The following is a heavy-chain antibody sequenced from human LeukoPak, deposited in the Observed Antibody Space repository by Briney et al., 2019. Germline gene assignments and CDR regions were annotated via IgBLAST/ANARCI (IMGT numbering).Heavy chain of an antibody. J-gene: IGHJ4*02. D-gene: IGHD1-26*01. CDR2: ITHNGKS. V-gene: IGHV4-34*01. CDR1: GASFSGYY. Sequence: KPSETLSLTCAVYGASFSGYYKTWIRQSPGEGLEWIGEITHNGKSNYNPSLKSRVTISVDTSRNQFSLRLTSVTAADAGVYYCVLWRWEPTGSYWGQGTLVAISS. CDR3: VLWRWEPTGSY.